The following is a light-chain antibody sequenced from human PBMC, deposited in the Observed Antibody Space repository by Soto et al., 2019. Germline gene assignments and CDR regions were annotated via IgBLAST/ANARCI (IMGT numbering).Light chain of an antibody. CDR2: AAS. CDR1: QDIRND. CDR3: LQDHNYPYT. J-gene: IGKJ2*01. V-gene: IGKV1-6*02. Sequence: AIQMTQSPSSLSASVGDTVTITCRASQDIRNDLDWYQQKPGKAPKLLIYAASSLQSGVPPRFSGSGSGTDFTLTISSLQPEDFATYYCLQDHNYPYTFGQGTKLEIK.